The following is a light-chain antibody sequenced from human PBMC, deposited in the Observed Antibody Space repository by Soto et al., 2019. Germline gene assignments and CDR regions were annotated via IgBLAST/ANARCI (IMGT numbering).Light chain of an antibody. CDR1: SGHRSYI. J-gene: IGLJ3*02. V-gene: IGLV4-60*01. CDR3: ETWDSNTRV. Sequence: QLVLTQSSSASASLESSVKLTCTLSSGHRSYIIAWHQQQPGKAPRYLMKLEGSGSYNKASGVSDRFSGSSSGADRYLTISNLQLEDEADYYCETWDSNTRVFGGGTKLTVL. CDR2: LEGSGSY.